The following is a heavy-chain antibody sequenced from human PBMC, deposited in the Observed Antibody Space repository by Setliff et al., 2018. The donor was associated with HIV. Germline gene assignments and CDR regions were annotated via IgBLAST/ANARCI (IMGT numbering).Heavy chain of an antibody. J-gene: IGHJ4*02. D-gene: IGHD2-2*01. CDR3: TSGALLPTVDY. Sequence: PGGSLRLSCAASGFTFSDHCMTWVRQAPGRGLEWVSSIPAGSHYTMYADSVRGRFTISRDNSKNTLFLQMDSLRVDDTAVYYCTSGALLPTVDYWGRGTLVTVS. V-gene: IGHV3-23*01. CDR2: IPAGSHYT. CDR1: GFTFSDHC.